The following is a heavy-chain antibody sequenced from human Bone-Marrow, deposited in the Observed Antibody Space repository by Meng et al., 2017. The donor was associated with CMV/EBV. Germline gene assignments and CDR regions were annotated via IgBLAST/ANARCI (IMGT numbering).Heavy chain of an antibody. Sequence: SVKVSCKASGGTFSSYAISWMRQAPGQGLEWMGGIIPIFGTANYAQKFQGRVTITTDESTSTAYMELSSLRSEDTAVYYCARDLAPPSIAARVGYYYYYGMDVWGQGTTVTVSS. CDR2: IIPIFGTA. J-gene: IGHJ6*02. D-gene: IGHD6-6*01. CDR3: ARDLAPPSIAARVGYYYYYGMDV. V-gene: IGHV1-69*05. CDR1: GGTFSSYA.